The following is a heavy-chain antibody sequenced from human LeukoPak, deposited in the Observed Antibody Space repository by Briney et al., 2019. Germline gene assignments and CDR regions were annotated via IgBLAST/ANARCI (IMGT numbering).Heavy chain of an antibody. CDR2: IKEDGSVK. Sequence: GGSLRLSCTASGFTFSTHWMTWVRQPPGKGLERVANIKEDGSVKYYVDSVKGRFTISRDNTKNALYLQMNSLRADDTAVYFCARDSTWQLDYWGQGTLITVSS. V-gene: IGHV3-7*03. J-gene: IGHJ4*02. D-gene: IGHD5-12*01. CDR1: GFTFSTHW. CDR3: ARDSTWQLDY.